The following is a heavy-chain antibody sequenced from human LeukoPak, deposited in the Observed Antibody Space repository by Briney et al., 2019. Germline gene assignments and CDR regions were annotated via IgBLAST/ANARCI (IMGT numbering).Heavy chain of an antibody. D-gene: IGHD3-10*01. CDR1: GFTVSSSY. Sequence: GGSLRLSCAASGFTVSSSYMSWVRQAPGKGLEWFSVIFGGGNTYYADSVKGRFTISRDNSKNTLHLQMNSLRVEDTAVYYCARDNYGSGSYSRYFDYWGLGTLVTVSS. V-gene: IGHV3-66*02. CDR3: ARDNYGSGSYSRYFDY. CDR2: IFGGGNT. J-gene: IGHJ4*02.